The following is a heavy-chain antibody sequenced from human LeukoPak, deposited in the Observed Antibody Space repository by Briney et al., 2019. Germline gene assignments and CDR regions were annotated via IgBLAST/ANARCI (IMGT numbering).Heavy chain of an antibody. J-gene: IGHJ4*02. CDR3: ARFYNYVGFFDY. V-gene: IGHV5-51*01. CDR2: IYPGDSDT. D-gene: IGHD5-24*01. CDR1: GYSFTSYW. Sequence: KDGESLKISCKGSGYSFTSYWVGWVRQMPGKGLEWMGIIYPGDSDTRYSPSFQGQVTISADKSFSTAYLQWSSLKASDTAMYYCARFYNYVGFFDYWGQGTLVTVSS.